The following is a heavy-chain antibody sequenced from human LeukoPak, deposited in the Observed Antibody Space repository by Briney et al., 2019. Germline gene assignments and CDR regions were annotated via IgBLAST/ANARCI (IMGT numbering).Heavy chain of an antibody. D-gene: IGHD5-12*01. CDR3: AKERRGYSGYERSYYYYYGMDV. CDR2: ISNDGSNK. J-gene: IGHJ6*04. Sequence: GRSLRLSCAASGFTFSTYGMHWVRQAPVKGLEWVAVISNDGSNKYYADSVKGRFTISRDKSKNTLYLQMNSLRAEDTAVYYCAKERRGYSGYERSYYYYYGMDVWGKGTTVTVSS. CDR1: GFTFSTYG. V-gene: IGHV3-30*18.